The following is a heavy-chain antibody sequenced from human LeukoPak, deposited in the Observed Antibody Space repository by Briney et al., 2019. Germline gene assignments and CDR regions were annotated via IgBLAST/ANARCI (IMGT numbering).Heavy chain of an antibody. Sequence: GGSLRLSCAASGFTFSSYSMNWVRQAPGKGLEWVSYISSSSSTIYYADSVKGRFTISRDNAKNSLYLQMDSLRAEDTAVYYCARVDYYGSGALQGAFDIWGQGTMVTVSS. J-gene: IGHJ3*02. D-gene: IGHD3-10*01. V-gene: IGHV3-48*01. CDR1: GFTFSSYS. CDR2: ISSSSSTI. CDR3: ARVDYYGSGALQGAFDI.